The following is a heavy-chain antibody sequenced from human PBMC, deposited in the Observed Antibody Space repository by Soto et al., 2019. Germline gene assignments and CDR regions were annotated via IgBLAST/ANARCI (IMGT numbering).Heavy chain of an antibody. CDR2: IYYSGST. D-gene: IGHD2-2*01. CDR3: ARVVLRDIVVVPAAASYYYMDV. CDR1: GGSISSGGYY. Sequence: SETLSLTCTVSGGSISSGGYYWSWIRQHPGKGLEWIGHIYYSGSTYYNPSLKNRVTISVDTSKNQFSLKLSSVTAADTAVYYCARVVLRDIVVVPAAASYYYMDVWGKGTTVTVSS. V-gene: IGHV4-31*03. J-gene: IGHJ6*03.